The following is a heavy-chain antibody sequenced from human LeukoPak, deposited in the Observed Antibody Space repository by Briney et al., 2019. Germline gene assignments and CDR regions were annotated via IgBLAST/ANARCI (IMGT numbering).Heavy chain of an antibody. J-gene: IGHJ4*02. CDR2: INLDGSER. CDR3: GRVIAGAIDY. CDR1: GFTFSGHS. V-gene: IGHV3-7*01. D-gene: IGHD6-13*01. Sequence: GGSLRLSCAASGFTFSGHSMTWVRQAPGKGLEWVANINLDGSERFYVDLVKGRFTISRDNADNSMYLQMNSLRAEDTAVYYCGRVIAGAIDYWGQGTLVTVSS.